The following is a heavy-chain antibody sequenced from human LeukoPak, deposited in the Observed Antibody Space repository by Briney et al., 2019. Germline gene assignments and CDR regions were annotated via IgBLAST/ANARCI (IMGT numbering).Heavy chain of an antibody. J-gene: IGHJ4*02. CDR3: ARDGGSGWYSDY. V-gene: IGHV3-20*01. D-gene: IGHD6-19*01. Sequence: PGGSLRLSCAASGFNFDGYGMSWVRQVPGKGLEWVSGISWNGGHTDYAGSVKGRFTISRDSAKNSLYLQMNSLRAEDTAFYHCARDGGSGWYSDYWGRGTLVTVSS. CDR2: ISWNGGHT. CDR1: GFNFDGYG.